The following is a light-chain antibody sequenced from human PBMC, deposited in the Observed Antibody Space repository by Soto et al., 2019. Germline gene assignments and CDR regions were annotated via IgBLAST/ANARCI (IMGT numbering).Light chain of an antibody. CDR1: QSINTY. CDR3: QQYHNWPT. CDR2: DAS. Sequence: ENVLTQSPATLSLSPGEGATLSCRASQSINTYLAWYQQKPGQAPRLLIYDASKRATGIPARFSGSGSGTNFTLTISSLEPEDFAVYYCQQYHNWPTFGQGTRLEI. J-gene: IGKJ5*01. V-gene: IGKV3-11*01.